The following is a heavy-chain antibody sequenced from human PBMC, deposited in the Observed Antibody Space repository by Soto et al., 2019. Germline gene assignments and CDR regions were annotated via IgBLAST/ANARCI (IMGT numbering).Heavy chain of an antibody. CDR3: AKEAPSSSSWYYFDY. CDR1: GFTFSSYG. CDR2: ISYDGSNK. D-gene: IGHD6-13*01. Sequence: GSLRLSCAASGFTFSSYGMHWVRQAPGKGLEWVAVISYDGSNKYYADSVKGRFTISRDNSKNTLYLQMNSLRAEDTAVYYCAKEAPSSSSWYYFDYWGQGTLVTVS. V-gene: IGHV3-30*18. J-gene: IGHJ4*02.